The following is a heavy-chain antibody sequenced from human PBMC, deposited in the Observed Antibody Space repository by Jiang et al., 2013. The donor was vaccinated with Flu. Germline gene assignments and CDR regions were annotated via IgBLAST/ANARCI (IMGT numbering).Heavy chain of an antibody. Sequence: ISGDSLSSSGVAWNWIRQSPSRGLEWLGRTYYRSKWSNDYAVSVKSRITINPDTSKNQFSLQLNSVTPEDTAVYYCARGRVSAFDIWGQGTMITVSS. CDR3: ARGRVSAFDI. CDR2: TYYRSKWSN. CDR1: GDSLSSSGVA. D-gene: IGHD5/OR15-5a*01. J-gene: IGHJ3*02. V-gene: IGHV6-1*01.